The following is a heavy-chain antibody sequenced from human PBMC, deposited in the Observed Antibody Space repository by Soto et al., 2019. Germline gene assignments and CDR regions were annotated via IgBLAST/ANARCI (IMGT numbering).Heavy chain of an antibody. CDR1: GFTFDDYT. Sequence: GGSLRLSCAASGFTFDDYTMHWVRQAPGKGLEWVSLISRDGGSTYYADSVKGRFTISRDNSKNSLYLQMNSLRTEDTALYYCAKGAYYYDSSGYAIDYWGQGTLVTVSS. CDR2: ISRDGGST. D-gene: IGHD3-22*01. V-gene: IGHV3-43*01. CDR3: AKGAYYYDSSGYAIDY. J-gene: IGHJ4*02.